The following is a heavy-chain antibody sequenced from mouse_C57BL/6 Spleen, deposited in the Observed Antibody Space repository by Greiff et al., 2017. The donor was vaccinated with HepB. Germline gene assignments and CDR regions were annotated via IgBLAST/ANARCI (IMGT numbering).Heavy chain of an antibody. CDR2: FYPGSGSI. CDR3: ARHGLYYDYLFYAMDY. V-gene: IGHV1-62-2*01. Sequence: QVHVKQSGAELVKPGASVKLSCKASGYTFTEYTIHWVKQRSGQGLEWIGWFYPGSGSIKYNEKFKDKATLTADKSSSTVYMELSRVTSEDSAVYFCARHGLYYDYLFYAMDYWGQGTSVTVSS. CDR1: GYTFTEYT. J-gene: IGHJ4*01. D-gene: IGHD2-4*01.